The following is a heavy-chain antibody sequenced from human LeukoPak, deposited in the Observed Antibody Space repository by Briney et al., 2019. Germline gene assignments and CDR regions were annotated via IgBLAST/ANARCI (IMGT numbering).Heavy chain of an antibody. CDR1: GGSISSGGFS. CDR2: IYRSRST. J-gene: IGHJ5*02. Sequence: SETLSLTCAVSGGSISSGGFSWSWIRQPPGKGLEWIGYIYRSRSTYYNPSLKSRVTISVDRSKTQFSLKLSSVTAADTAVYYCARGGYGSGSYGRDNWFDPWGQGTLVTVSS. CDR3: ARGGYGSGSYGRDNWFDP. D-gene: IGHD3-10*01. V-gene: IGHV4-30-2*01.